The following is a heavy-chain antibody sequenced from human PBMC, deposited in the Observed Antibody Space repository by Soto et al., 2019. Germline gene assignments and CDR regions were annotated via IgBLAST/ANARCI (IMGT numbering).Heavy chain of an antibody. Sequence: PGGSLGLSCAASGVTFSSYAMSWVRQAPGKGLVWVSRISVDGSTTTYADSVKGRFTISRDSAKNTVYLQMNSLRAEDTAFYYCARNSRTTFDYWGQGTLVTVSS. CDR2: ISVDGSTT. CDR3: ARNSRTTFDY. J-gene: IGHJ4*02. CDR1: GVTFSSYA. D-gene: IGHD1-7*01. V-gene: IGHV3-74*01.